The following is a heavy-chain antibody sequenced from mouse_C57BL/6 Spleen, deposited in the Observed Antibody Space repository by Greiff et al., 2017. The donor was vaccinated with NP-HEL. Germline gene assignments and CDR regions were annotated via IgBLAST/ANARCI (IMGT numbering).Heavy chain of an antibody. CDR2: IHPNSGST. CDR1: GYTFTSYW. V-gene: IGHV1-64*01. D-gene: IGHD1-1*01. CDR3: ARCYGSHWYFDV. Sequence: VQLQQPGAELVKPGASVKLSCKASGYTFTSYWMHWVKQRPGQGLEWIGMIHPNSGSTNYNEKFKSKATLTVDKSSSTAYMQLSSLTSEDSAVYYCARCYGSHWYFDVWGTGTTVTVSS. J-gene: IGHJ1*03.